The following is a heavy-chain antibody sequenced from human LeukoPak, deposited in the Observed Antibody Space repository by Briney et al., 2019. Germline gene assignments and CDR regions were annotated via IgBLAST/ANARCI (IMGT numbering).Heavy chain of an antibody. V-gene: IGHV3-23*01. CDR2: ISGSGGST. CDR3: AKATGYMVATVWDY. J-gene: IGHJ4*02. CDR1: GFTFSSYA. D-gene: IGHD5-12*01. Sequence: PGGSLRLSCAASGFTFSSYAMSWVRQAPGKGLEWVSAISGSGGSTYYADSVKDRFAISRDNSKNTLYLQMNSLRAEDTAVYYCAKATGYMVATVWDYWGQGTLVTVSS.